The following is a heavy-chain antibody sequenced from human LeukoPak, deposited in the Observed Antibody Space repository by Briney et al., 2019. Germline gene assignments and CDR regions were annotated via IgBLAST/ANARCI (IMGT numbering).Heavy chain of an antibody. D-gene: IGHD6-19*01. CDR2: IYCSGST. V-gene: IGHV4-59*01. CDR3: ARARRVQYSSGWLFDY. J-gene: IGHJ4*02. Sequence: PSETLSLTCTVSGGSISSYYWSWIRQPPGKGLEWIGYIYCSGSTNYNPSLKSRVTISVDTSKNQFSLKLSSVTAADTAVYYCARARRVQYSSGWLFDYWGQGTLVTVSS. CDR1: GGSISSYY.